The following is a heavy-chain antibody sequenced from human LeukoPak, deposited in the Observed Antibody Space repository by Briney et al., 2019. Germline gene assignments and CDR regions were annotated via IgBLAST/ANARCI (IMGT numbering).Heavy chain of an antibody. D-gene: IGHD1-26*01. CDR3: ARAESGYSGSYYFSY. V-gene: IGHV4-59*01. Sequence: SETLSLTCTVSGGSISSYYWSWIRQPPGKGLEWIGYIYYSGSTNYNPSLKSRVTISVDTSKNQFSLKLSSGTAADTAVYYCARAESGYSGSYYFSYWGQGTLVTVSS. CDR1: GGSISSYY. J-gene: IGHJ4*02. CDR2: IYYSGST.